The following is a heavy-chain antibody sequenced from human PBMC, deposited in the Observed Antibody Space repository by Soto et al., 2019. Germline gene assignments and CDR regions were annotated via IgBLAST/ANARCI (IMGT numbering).Heavy chain of an antibody. CDR2: TYYRSKWYY. V-gene: IGHV6-1*01. Sequence: PSQTLSLNCDISGDSVSTDGAAWNWIRQSPSRGLEWLGRTYYRSKWYYDYAPSVRSRITINPDTSKNQFSLQLNSVTPEDTAMYYCARDHVGSDFFDPWGQGTLVTVSS. D-gene: IGHD2-21*02. J-gene: IGHJ5*01. CDR1: GDSVSTDGAA. CDR3: ARDHVGSDFFDP.